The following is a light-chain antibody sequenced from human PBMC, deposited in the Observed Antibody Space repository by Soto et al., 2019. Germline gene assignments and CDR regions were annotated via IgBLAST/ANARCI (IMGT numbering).Light chain of an antibody. CDR1: QSVSSY. J-gene: IGKJ1*01. CDR2: GAS. CDR3: QQYGSSPPRT. Sequence: TQSPATLSLSPGERATLSCRASQSVSSYLAWYQQKPGQAPRLLIYGASTRATDVPDRFSGSGSGADFTLSISRLEPEDFAVYYCQQYGSSPPRTFGQGTKV. V-gene: IGKV3-20*01.